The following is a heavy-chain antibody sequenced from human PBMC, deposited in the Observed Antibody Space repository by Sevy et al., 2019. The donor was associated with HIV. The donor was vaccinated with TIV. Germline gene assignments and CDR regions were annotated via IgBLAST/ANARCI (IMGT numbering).Heavy chain of an antibody. D-gene: IGHD6-19*01. J-gene: IGHJ6*02. CDR3: ARVSGWHLRYGMDV. CDR1: GFNFASYD. CDR2: MNTNTGNT. Sequence: ASVKVSCKASGFNFASYDIYWVRQATGQGFEWMGWMNTNTGNTGFAQKFQGRVTMTRNTSITTAYMELSNLRSEDTAVYYCARVSGWHLRYGMDVLGQGTSVTVSS. V-gene: IGHV1-8*02.